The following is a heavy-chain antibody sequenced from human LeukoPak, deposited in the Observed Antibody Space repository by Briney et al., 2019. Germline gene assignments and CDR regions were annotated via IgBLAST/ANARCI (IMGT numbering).Heavy chain of an antibody. CDR2: ISNSGNT. J-gene: IGHJ4*02. CDR1: GGSFSSGGNY. CDR3: ARDRGRDYFDY. Sequence: SETLSLTCTVSGGSFSSGGNYWTWIRQHPGEGLEWIGYISNSGNTYYNPSLKSRVAISVDTSENQFSLKLSSVTAADTAVYYCARDRGRDYFDYWGQGTLVTVSS. V-gene: IGHV4-31*03.